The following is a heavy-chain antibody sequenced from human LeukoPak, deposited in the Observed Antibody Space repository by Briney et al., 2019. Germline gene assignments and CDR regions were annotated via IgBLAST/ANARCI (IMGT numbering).Heavy chain of an antibody. V-gene: IGHV3-30*03. CDR1: GFTFSSYG. CDR2: ISYDGSNK. J-gene: IGHJ4*02. CDR3: ARGPPSENYSQDYFDM. D-gene: IGHD2-15*01. Sequence: GGSLRLSCAASGFTFSSYGMHWVRQAPGKGLEWVAVISYDGSNKYYADSVKGRFTISRDNSKNTLYLQMSSLRAEDTAIYYCARGPPSENYSQDYFDMWGQGTLVTVSS.